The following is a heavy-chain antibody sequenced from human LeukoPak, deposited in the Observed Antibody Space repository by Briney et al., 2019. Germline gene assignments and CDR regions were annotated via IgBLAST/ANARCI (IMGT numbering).Heavy chain of an antibody. CDR3: ARDDGDYLVDY. D-gene: IGHD4-17*01. Sequence: SVNVSCTASGGTFSSYAISWVRQAPGQGLEWMRGIIPIFGTANYAQKFQGRVTITADESTSTAYMELSSLRSEDTAVYYCARDDGDYLVDYWGQGTLVTVSS. J-gene: IGHJ4*02. CDR2: IIPIFGTA. V-gene: IGHV1-69*01. CDR1: GGTFSSYA.